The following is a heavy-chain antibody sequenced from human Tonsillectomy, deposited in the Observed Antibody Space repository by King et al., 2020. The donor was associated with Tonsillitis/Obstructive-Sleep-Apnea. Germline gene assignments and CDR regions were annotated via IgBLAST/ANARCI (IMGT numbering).Heavy chain of an antibody. CDR2: ISYDGSNK. D-gene: IGHD3-3*01. Sequence: VQLVESGGGVVQPGRSLRLSCAASGFTFSSYAMHWVRQAPGKGLEWVAVISYDGSNKYYADSVKGRFTISRDNSKNTLYLQMNSLRAEDTAVYYCARDPRHYYDFWRGLVYYYYGMDVWGQGTTVTVSS. V-gene: IGHV3-30*04. CDR3: ARDPRHYYDFWRGLVYYYYGMDV. CDR1: GFTFSSYA. J-gene: IGHJ6*02.